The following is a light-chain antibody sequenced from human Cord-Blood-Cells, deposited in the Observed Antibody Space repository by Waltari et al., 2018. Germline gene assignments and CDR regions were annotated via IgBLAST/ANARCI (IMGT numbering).Light chain of an antibody. CDR3: QQYNSYSLT. J-gene: IGKJ4*01. CDR2: KAS. CDR1: QSISSW. Sequence: DIQMTQSPSTLSASVGDRVTITCRASQSISSWLAWYQQKPGKAPKLLIYKASSLESGVPSRFSGSGSGTEFTLTISSLQPDDFTTYYCQQYNSYSLTFGGGTKVEIK. V-gene: IGKV1-5*03.